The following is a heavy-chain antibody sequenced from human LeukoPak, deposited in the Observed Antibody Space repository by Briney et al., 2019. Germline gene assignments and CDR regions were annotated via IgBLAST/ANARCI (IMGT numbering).Heavy chain of an antibody. D-gene: IGHD6-13*01. CDR3: ARHRYRIAAAGLVFDP. Sequence: GESLEISCKGSGYRFTSYWIGWVRQMPGKGVEWVGIIYPGDSDTRYSPSFQGQVTISGDMSISTAYVQWSSLKASDTAMYYCARHRYRIAAAGLVFDPWGQGTLVTVSS. J-gene: IGHJ5*02. CDR1: GYRFTSYW. CDR2: IYPGDSDT. V-gene: IGHV5-51*01.